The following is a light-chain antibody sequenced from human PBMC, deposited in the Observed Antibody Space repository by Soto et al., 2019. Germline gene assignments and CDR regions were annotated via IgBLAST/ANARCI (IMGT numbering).Light chain of an antibody. CDR2: GAS. Sequence: EVGLTQSPGTLSLSPGERATLSCRASQSVSNTYVAWYQHIPGQTPRLLIYGASNRATGIPDRFSGSGSGTDFTLTISRLEPEDFAVYYCQQHDNSPWMFGQGTKVDIK. J-gene: IGKJ1*01. CDR3: QQHDNSPWM. CDR1: QSVSNTY. V-gene: IGKV3-20*01.